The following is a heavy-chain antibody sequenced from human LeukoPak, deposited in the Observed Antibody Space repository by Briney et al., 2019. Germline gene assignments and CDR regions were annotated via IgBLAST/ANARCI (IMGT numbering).Heavy chain of an antibody. CDR2: ITASGGNT. V-gene: IGHV3-23*01. CDR3: AKGNGYSYGRYYFDY. CDR1: GFTFSSYA. Sequence: PGGSLRISCAASGFTFSSYAMGWVRQAPGKGLEWVSAITASGGNTYYADSVKGRFTISRDNSKNTLYLQVNSLRAEDTAVYYCAKGNGYSYGRYYFDYWGQGTLVTVSS. J-gene: IGHJ4*02. D-gene: IGHD5-18*01.